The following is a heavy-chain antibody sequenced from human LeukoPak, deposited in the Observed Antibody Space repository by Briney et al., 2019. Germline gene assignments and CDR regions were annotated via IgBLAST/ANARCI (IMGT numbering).Heavy chain of an antibody. Sequence: GGSLRLSCAASGFTFSNYAMHWVRQAPGKGLEWVAVLSYDGTYKYYADSVKGRFTISRDNSKNTLYLQMTSLKAEDTAVYYCAKDAFSYNGVFDPSDIWGQGTMVTVSS. CDR2: LSYDGTYK. J-gene: IGHJ3*02. CDR1: GFTFSNYA. D-gene: IGHD3-3*01. V-gene: IGHV3-30-3*01. CDR3: AKDAFSYNGVFDPSDI.